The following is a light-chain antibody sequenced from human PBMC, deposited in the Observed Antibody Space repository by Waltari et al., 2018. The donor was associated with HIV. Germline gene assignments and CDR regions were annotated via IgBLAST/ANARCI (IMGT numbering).Light chain of an antibody. CDR3: AAWTDSLSGVV. CDR2: RNN. CDR1: SSNIGSYY. V-gene: IGLV1-47*01. Sequence: QSVLTQPPSASGTPGQRVTISCSGSSSNIGSYYVYWYQQLPGTAPKLLIYRNNQRPVGVPDRFAGSKSGTSASLAISGLRSEDEADYYCAAWTDSLSGVVFGGGTKLSVL. J-gene: IGLJ2*01.